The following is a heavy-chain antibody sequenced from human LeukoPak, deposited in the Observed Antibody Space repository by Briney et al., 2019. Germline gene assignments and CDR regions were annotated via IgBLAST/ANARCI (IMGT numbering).Heavy chain of an antibody. CDR3: ATHSSHYDDSSGYYFVDY. V-gene: IGHV1-24*01. D-gene: IGHD3-22*01. CDR1: GYTLTELS. J-gene: IGHJ4*02. Sequence: ASVKVSCKVSGYTLTELSMHWVRQAPGKGLEWMGGFDPEDGETIYAQKFQGRVTMTEDTSTDTAYMELSSLRSEDTAVYYCATHSSHYDDSSGYYFVDYWGQGTLVTVSS. CDR2: FDPEDGET.